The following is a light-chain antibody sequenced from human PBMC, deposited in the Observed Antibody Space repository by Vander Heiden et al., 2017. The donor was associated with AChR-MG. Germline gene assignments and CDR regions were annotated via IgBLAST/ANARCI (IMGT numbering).Light chain of an antibody. CDR2: GAS. J-gene: IGKJ1*01. CDR1: QSVSGK. V-gene: IGKV3-15*01. CDR3: QYDNTLGT. Sequence: ETVMTQSPATLSVSPGERATLSCRASQSVSGKLGWYQQKPGQAPRLLIYGASCRATGIPGRFSGSASGTEFTLTSSSLQSEDFAVYYWQYDNTLGTFGPGTKVEIK.